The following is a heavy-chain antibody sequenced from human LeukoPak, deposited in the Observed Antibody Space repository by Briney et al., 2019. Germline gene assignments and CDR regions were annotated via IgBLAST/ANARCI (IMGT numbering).Heavy chain of an antibody. CDR3: ARGRTIFGVVRGLYFDY. CDR1: GGSSSGYY. CDR2: INHSGST. D-gene: IGHD3-3*01. Sequence: PSETLSLTCAVYGGSSSGYYWSWIRQPPGKGLEWIGEINHSGSTNYNPSLKSRVTISVDTSKNQFSLKLSSVTAADTAVYYCARGRTIFGVVRGLYFDYWGQGTLVTVSS. V-gene: IGHV4-34*01. J-gene: IGHJ4*02.